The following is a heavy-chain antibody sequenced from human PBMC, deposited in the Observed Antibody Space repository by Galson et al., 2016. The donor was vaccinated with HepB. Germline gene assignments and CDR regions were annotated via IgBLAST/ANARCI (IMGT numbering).Heavy chain of an antibody. Sequence: SLRLSCAASGLSFNGDQMSWVRQTPGKGLEWISYISETGRTTFCSDSVKGRFTISRDNSQNSIYLQMSSLRAEDTAVYYCARAVDMATAVGYYFDLWGQGALVTVAS. CDR3: ARAVDMATAVGYYFDL. CDR1: GLSFNGDQ. V-gene: IGHV3-48*03. D-gene: IGHD5-18*01. CDR2: ISETGRTT. J-gene: IGHJ4*02.